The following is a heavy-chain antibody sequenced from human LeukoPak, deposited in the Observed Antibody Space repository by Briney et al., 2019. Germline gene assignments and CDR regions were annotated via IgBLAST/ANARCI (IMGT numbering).Heavy chain of an antibody. CDR3: AELGITMIGGV. Sequence: GGSVTLSCPASGFTFSSYERNWVRQAGGRGREWVSYISSSGRNIYYGDFGEGRVTLSRGNAKDPLVLEMNSLRDEDTAVYYCAELGITMIGGVWGKGTTVTISS. CDR1: GFTFSSYE. CDR2: ISSSGRNI. V-gene: IGHV3-48*03. J-gene: IGHJ6*03. D-gene: IGHD3-10*02.